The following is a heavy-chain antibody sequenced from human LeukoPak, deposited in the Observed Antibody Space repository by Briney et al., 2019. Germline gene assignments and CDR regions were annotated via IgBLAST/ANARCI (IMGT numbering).Heavy chain of an antibody. CDR3: ARGSIVGATFDYFDY. D-gene: IGHD1-26*01. J-gene: IGHJ4*02. CDR2: IYPNSGGT. V-gene: IGHV1-2*02. Sequence: GASVKVSCKASGGTFSSYAISWVRQAPGQGLEWMGWIYPNSGGTNYAQKFQGRVTVTRDTSISTAYMDLSRLRSDDTAVYYCARGSIVGATFDYFDYWGQGTLVTVSS. CDR1: GGTFSSYA.